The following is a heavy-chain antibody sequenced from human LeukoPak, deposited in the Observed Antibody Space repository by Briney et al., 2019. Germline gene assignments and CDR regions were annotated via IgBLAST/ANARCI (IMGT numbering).Heavy chain of an antibody. CDR3: AREEGAPIAAANI. CDR1: GYTFTGYY. CDR2: INPNSGGT. Sequence: ASVKVSFKASGYTFTGYYMHWVRQAPGQGLEWMGWINPNSGGTNYAQKFQGRVTMTRDTSISTAYMELSRLRSDDTAVYYCAREEGAPIAAANIWGLGTKVTVSS. V-gene: IGHV1-2*02. J-gene: IGHJ3*02. D-gene: IGHD6-13*01.